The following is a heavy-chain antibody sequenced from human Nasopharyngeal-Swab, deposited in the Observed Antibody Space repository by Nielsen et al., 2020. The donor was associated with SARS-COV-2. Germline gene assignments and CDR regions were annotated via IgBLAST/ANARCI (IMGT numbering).Heavy chain of an antibody. V-gene: IGHV4-39*01. D-gene: IGHD6-19*01. CDR1: GGSISSSSYY. CDR2: IYYSGST. J-gene: IGHJ4*02. Sequence: SETLSLTCTVSGGSISSSSYYWGWIRQPPGKGLEWIGSIYYSGSTYYNPSLKSRVTISVDTSKNQFSLKLSSVTAADTAVYYCARQSRSRSGWLPPSDYWGQGTLVTVSP. CDR3: ARQSRSRSGWLPPSDY.